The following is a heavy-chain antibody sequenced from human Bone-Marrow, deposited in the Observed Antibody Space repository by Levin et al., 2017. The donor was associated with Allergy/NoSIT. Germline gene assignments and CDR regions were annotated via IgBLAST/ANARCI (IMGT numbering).Heavy chain of an antibody. CDR3: ARGGDYNFWRDYSASYYYYHPMDV. J-gene: IGHJ6*02. Sequence: PGGSLRLSCAASGFTFKTYAMHWVRQAPGKGLEWVATISFDGKNKFYADSVKGRFTISRDNSENTLNLQMSSLRPEDTALYYCARGGDYNFWRDYSASYYYYHPMDVWGQGTTVAVSS. V-gene: IGHV3-30*04. CDR1: GFTFKTYA. CDR2: ISFDGKNK. D-gene: IGHD3-3*01.